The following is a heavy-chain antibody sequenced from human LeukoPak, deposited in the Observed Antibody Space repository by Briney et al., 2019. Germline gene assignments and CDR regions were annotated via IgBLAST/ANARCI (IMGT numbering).Heavy chain of an antibody. Sequence: GGSLRLSCAASGFTFSSYWTSWVRQAPEKGLEWVANINQGGSEKYYVDSVKGRFTISRDNAKHSLYLQINSLRAEDTAIYYCARDETALDSWGQGTQVTVSS. CDR3: ARDETALDS. CDR2: INQGGSEK. D-gene: IGHD5-18*01. J-gene: IGHJ4*02. V-gene: IGHV3-7*01. CDR1: GFTFSSYW.